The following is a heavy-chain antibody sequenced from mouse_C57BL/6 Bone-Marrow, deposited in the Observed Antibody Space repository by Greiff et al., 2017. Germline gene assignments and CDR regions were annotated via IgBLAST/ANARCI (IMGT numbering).Heavy chain of an antibody. CDR1: GFTFSNYW. D-gene: IGHD1-1*01. J-gene: IGHJ1*03. CDR2: IRLKSDNYAT. V-gene: IGHV6-3*01. Sequence: EVKVEESGGGLVQPGGSMKLSCVASGFTFSNYWMNWVRQSPEKGLEWVAQIRLKSDNYATHYAESVKGRFTISRDDSKSSVYLQMNNLRAEDTGIYYCTVLYYYGSWYFDVWGTGTTVTVSS. CDR3: TVLYYYGSWYFDV.